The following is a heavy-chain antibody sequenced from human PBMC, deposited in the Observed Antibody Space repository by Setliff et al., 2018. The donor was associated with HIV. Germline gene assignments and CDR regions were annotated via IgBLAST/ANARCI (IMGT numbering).Heavy chain of an antibody. J-gene: IGHJ4*02. CDR1: GDSVSNYSAA. CDR3: ARSITTAGTVFDY. D-gene: IGHD6-13*01. V-gene: IGHV6-1*01. CDR2: TFHRSKWYS. Sequence: PSQTLSLTCAISGDSVSNYSAAWNWIRQSPSRGLEWLGRTFHRSKWYSDYAESVRSRITINPDTSKNQLSLQLHSVTPEDTAVYYCARSITTAGTVFDYWGQGTLGTVSS.